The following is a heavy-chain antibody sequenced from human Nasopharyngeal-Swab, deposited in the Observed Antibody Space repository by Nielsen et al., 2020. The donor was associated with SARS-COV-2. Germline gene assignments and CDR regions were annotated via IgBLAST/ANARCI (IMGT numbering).Heavy chain of an antibody. CDR3: ARGIVVVPAAMAYYYYYGMDV. CDR1: GGSFSGYY. J-gene: IGHJ6*02. D-gene: IGHD2-2*01. Sequence: LETLSLTCAVYGGSFSGYYWSWIRQPPGKGLEWIGEINHSGSTNYNPSLKSRVTISVDTSKNQFSLKLSSVTAADTAVYYCARGIVVVPAAMAYYYYYGMDVWGQGTTVTVSS. V-gene: IGHV4-34*01. CDR2: INHSGST.